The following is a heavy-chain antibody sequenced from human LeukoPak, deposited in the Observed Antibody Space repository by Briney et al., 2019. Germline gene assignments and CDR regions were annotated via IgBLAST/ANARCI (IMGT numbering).Heavy chain of an antibody. CDR1: GGSISSGGYY. J-gene: IGHJ5*02. Sequence: PSQTLSLTCTVSGGSISSGGYYWSWIRQPPGKGLEWIGYIYYSGSTYYNPSLKSRVTISVDTSKNQFSLKLSSVTAADTAVYYCARALYSYGYNWFDPWGQGTLVTVSS. CDR2: IYYSGST. V-gene: IGHV4-31*03. CDR3: ARALYSYGYNWFDP. D-gene: IGHD5-18*01.